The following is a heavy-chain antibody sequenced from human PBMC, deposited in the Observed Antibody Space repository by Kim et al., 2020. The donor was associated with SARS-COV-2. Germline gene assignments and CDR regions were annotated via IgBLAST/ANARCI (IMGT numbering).Heavy chain of an antibody. CDR3: ARGEQQLSLDYGMDV. V-gene: IGHV4-59*01. Sequence: SETLSLTCTVSGGSISSYYWSWIRQPPGKGLEWIGYIYYSGSTNYNPSLKSRVTISVDTSKNQVSLKLSSVTAADTAVYYCARGEQQLSLDYGMDVWGQGTTVTVSS. J-gene: IGHJ6*02. D-gene: IGHD6-13*01. CDR1: GGSISSYY. CDR2: IYYSGST.